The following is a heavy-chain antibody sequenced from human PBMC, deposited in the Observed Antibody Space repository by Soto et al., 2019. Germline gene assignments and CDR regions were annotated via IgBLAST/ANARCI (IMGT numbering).Heavy chain of an antibody. V-gene: IGHV3-33*01. CDR3: ARDGGIAAAGTVFNAFDI. CDR2: IWYDGSNK. Sequence: GGSMSLSWASAEFTISSYFMHLVRQAPGKGLEWVAVIWYDGSNKYYADSVKGRFTISRDNSKNTLYLQMNSLRAEDTAVYYCARDGGIAAAGTVFNAFDIWGQGTMVTVSS. J-gene: IGHJ3*02. D-gene: IGHD6-13*01. CDR1: EFTISSYF.